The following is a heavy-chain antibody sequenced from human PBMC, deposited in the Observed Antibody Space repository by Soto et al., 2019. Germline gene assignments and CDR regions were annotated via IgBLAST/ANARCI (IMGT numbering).Heavy chain of an antibody. CDR2: IVVGSGNT. CDR1: GFTFTSSA. Sequence: SVKVSCKASGFTFTSSAMQWVRQARGQRLEWIGWIVVGSGNTNYAQKFQERVTITRDMSTSTAYMELSSLRSEDTAVYYCAANVYGDWNFDYWGQGTLVTVSS. D-gene: IGHD4-17*01. CDR3: AANVYGDWNFDY. J-gene: IGHJ4*02. V-gene: IGHV1-58*02.